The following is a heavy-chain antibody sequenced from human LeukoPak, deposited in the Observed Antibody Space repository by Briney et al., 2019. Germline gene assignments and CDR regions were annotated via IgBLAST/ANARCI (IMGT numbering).Heavy chain of an antibody. CDR2: ISYDGSNK. CDR1: GFTFSSYA. Sequence: HPGGSLRLSCAASGFTFSSYAMHWVRQAPGKGLEWVAVISYDGSNKYYADSVKGRFTISRDNSKNTLYLQMNSLRAEDTAVYYCARGVGYYDYADYWGQGTLVTVSS. D-gene: IGHD3-22*01. J-gene: IGHJ4*02. V-gene: IGHV3-30-3*01. CDR3: ARGVGYYDYADY.